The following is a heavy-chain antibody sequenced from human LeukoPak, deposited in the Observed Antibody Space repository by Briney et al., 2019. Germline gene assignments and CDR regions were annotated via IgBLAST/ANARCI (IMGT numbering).Heavy chain of an antibody. Sequence: PSETLSLTCTVSGGSISSGSYYWSWIRQPAGKGLEWIGRIYTSGSTNYNPSLKSRVTISVDTSKNQFSLKLSSVTAADTAVYYCARHFSGWYEYLDYWGQGTLVTVSS. CDR2: IYTSGST. J-gene: IGHJ4*02. D-gene: IGHD6-19*01. CDR3: ARHFSGWYEYLDY. V-gene: IGHV4-61*02. CDR1: GGSISSGSYY.